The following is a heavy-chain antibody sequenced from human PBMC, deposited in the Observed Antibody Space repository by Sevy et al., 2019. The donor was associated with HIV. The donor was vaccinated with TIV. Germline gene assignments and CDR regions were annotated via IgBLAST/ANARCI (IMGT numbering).Heavy chain of an antibody. CDR1: GFPFGSYS. Sequence: GGSLRLSCAASGFPFGSYSMHWVRHAAGKGLEWVAVISYDGDNKLYADSVKGRFTYSRDNSKRTLYLVMNSLRTEDTAVYFWARDAADYPGYYYLYGLDAWGQGTTVTVSS. CDR3: ARDAADYPGYYYLYGLDA. D-gene: IGHD4-17*01. CDR2: ISYDGDNK. V-gene: IGHV3-30*04. J-gene: IGHJ6*02.